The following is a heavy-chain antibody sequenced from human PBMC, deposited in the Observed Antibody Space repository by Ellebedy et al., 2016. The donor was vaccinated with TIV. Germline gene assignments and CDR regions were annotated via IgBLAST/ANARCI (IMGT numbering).Heavy chain of an antibody. V-gene: IGHV3-9*01. Sequence: SLKISCAASGFTFDDYAMHWVRQAPGKGLEWVSGISWNSGSIGYADSVKGRFTISRDNAKNSLYLQMNSLRAEDTALYYCAGGFPNYYDSSGYPIDYWGQGTLVTVSS. CDR3: AGGFPNYYDSSGYPIDY. J-gene: IGHJ4*02. D-gene: IGHD3-22*01. CDR1: GFTFDDYA. CDR2: ISWNSGSI.